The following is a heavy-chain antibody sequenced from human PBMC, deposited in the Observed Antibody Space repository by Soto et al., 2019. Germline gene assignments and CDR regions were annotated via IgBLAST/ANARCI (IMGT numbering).Heavy chain of an antibody. D-gene: IGHD3-10*01. J-gene: IGHJ3*02. Sequence: SVKVSCKASGGAFSSYAISWVRQAPGQGLEWMGGIIPIFGTANYAQKFQGRVTITADESTSTAYMELSSLRSEDTAVYYCARRLAVEESAFDIWGQGTMVTVSS. CDR1: GGAFSSYA. V-gene: IGHV1-69*13. CDR2: IIPIFGTA. CDR3: ARRLAVEESAFDI.